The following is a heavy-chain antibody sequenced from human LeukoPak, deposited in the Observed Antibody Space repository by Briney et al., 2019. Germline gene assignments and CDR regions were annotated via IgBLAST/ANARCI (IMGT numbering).Heavy chain of an antibody. Sequence: PSETLSLTCTVSGYSISSDYYWGWIRQPPGRGLEWIGTIYHSGSTYYNPSLKSRVTISVDTSKNQFSLKLSSVTAADTAVYYCARGGYFDWRKRRGYYFDYWGQGTLVTVSS. V-gene: IGHV4-38-2*02. D-gene: IGHD3-9*01. CDR3: ARGGYFDWRKRRGYYFDY. CDR1: GYSISSDYY. CDR2: IYHSGST. J-gene: IGHJ4*02.